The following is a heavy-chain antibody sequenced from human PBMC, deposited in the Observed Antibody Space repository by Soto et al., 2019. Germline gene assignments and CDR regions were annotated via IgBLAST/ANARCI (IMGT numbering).Heavy chain of an antibody. J-gene: IGHJ2*01. Sequence: EVQLLESGGGLVQPGGSLRLSCAASGFTFSSYAMSWVRQAPGKGLEWVSDISGSGGSTYYADSVKGRFTFSRDNSKNKRYLQMNSLRAEDTDVYYCAKSRYSSGWYGVGWYFYLLGRGNLVTVSS. V-gene: IGHV3-23*01. CDR1: GFTFSSYA. CDR2: ISGSGGST. CDR3: AKSRYSSGWYGVGWYFYL. D-gene: IGHD6-19*01.